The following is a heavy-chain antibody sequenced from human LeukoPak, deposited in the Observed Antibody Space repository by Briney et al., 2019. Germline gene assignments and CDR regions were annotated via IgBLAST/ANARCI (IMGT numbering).Heavy chain of an antibody. D-gene: IGHD5-24*01. V-gene: IGHV4-59*07. Sequence: SDTLSLTCTVSGGSISSYYWSWIRQPPGKGLEWSGYIYYSGSTNYNPSLKSRVTISVDTSKNQFSLKLSSVTAADTAVYYCARGADLEMATITDYYYMDVWGKGTTVTVSS. CDR3: ARGADLEMATITDYYYMDV. J-gene: IGHJ6*03. CDR2: IYYSGST. CDR1: GGSISSYY.